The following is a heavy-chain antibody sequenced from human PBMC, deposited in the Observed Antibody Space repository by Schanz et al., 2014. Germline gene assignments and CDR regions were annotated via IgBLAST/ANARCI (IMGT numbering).Heavy chain of an antibody. J-gene: IGHJ4*02. CDR1: GYTFTTYA. CDR2: ISVYTGNT. CDR3: ARDAADFYGILTEEDY. V-gene: IGHV1-18*01. Sequence: QVQLVQSGAEVKKPGASVRVSCKASGYTFTTYAMSWVRQAPGQGLEWVGWISVYTGNTKYGQKVQGGVTMTADTSTNTAYMELRSLRSDDTAVYYCARDAADFYGILTEEDYWGQGTLVTVSS. D-gene: IGHD3-9*01.